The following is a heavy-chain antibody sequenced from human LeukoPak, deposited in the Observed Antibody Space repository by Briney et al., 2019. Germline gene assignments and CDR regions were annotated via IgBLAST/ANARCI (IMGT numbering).Heavy chain of an antibody. V-gene: IGHV3-15*01. CDR1: GFIFPNAF. D-gene: IGHD4-17*01. CDR3: ANPPTVTTIRFDP. J-gene: IGHJ5*02. Sequence: GGSLRLSCAASGFIFPNAFMNWVRQAPGKGLEWVGRIKSNSDGGAIDYAAPVKGRFTISRDDSKNTLYLQMNSLRAEDTAVYYCANPPTVTTIRFDPWGQGTLVTVSS. CDR2: IKSNSDGGAI.